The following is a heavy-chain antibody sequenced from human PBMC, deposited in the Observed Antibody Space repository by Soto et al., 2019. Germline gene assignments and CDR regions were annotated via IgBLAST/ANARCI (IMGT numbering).Heavy chain of an antibody. CDR1: GYTFTSYG. CDR2: ISAYNGNT. V-gene: IGHV1-18*01. D-gene: IGHD2-8*01. CDR3: ARGARLGCTNGVCYLYYYYGMDV. Sequence: ASVKVSCKASGYTFTSYGISWVRQAPGQGLEWMGWISAYNGNTNYAQKLQGRVTMTTDTSTSTAYMELRSLRSDDTAVYYCARGARLGCTNGVCYLYYYYGMDVWGQGTTVTVSS. J-gene: IGHJ6*02.